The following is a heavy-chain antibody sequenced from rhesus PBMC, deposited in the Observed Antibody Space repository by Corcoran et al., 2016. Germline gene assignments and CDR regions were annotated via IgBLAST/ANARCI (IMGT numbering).Heavy chain of an antibody. CDR3: ARGSSNWNDVDAFDF. J-gene: IGHJ3*01. V-gene: IGHV4-173*01. D-gene: IGHD1-7*02. CDR1: DGSISSNH. CDR2: TAGSGGST. Sequence: QLQLQESGPGLVKPSETLSLTCAVSDGSISSNHWRWIRQPPGKGLEGIGRTAGSGGSTDYNPSLKSRVTISTDTSKKQFSLKLSSVTAADTAVYYCARGSSNWNDVDAFDFWGQGLRVTVSS.